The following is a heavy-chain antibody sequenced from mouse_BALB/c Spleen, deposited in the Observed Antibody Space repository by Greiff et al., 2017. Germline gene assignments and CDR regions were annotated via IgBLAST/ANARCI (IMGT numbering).Heavy chain of an antibody. Sequence: DVMLVESGGGLVKPGGSLKLSCAASGFTFSDYYMYWVRQTPEKRLEWVATISDGGSYTYYPDSVKGRFTISRDNAKNNLYLQMSSLKSEDTAMYYCARGDYFAYWGQGTLVTVSA. CDR3: ARGDYFAY. CDR2: ISDGGSYT. D-gene: IGHD2-4*01. J-gene: IGHJ3*01. CDR1: GFTFSDYY. V-gene: IGHV5-4*02.